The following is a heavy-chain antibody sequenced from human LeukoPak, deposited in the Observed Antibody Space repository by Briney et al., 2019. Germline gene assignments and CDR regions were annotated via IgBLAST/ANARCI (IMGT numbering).Heavy chain of an antibody. CDR2: IYYSGST. J-gene: IGHJ4*02. CDR1: GGSISSYY. V-gene: IGHV4-59*01. D-gene: IGHD2-2*01. CDR3: ARDRGSTSCYDY. Sequence: PSETLSLICTVSGGSISSYYWSWIRQPPGKGLEWIGYIYYSGSTNYNPSLKSRVTISVDTSKNQFSLKLSSVTAADTAVYYCARDRGSTSCYDYWGQGTLVTVSS.